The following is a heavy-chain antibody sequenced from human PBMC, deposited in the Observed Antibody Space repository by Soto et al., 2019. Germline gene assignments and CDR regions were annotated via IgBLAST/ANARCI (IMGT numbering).Heavy chain of an antibody. CDR2: ISGSGGST. D-gene: IGHD2-2*01. J-gene: IGHJ6*02. CDR3: AKQSSTSFYRPYYGMDV. CDR1: GFTFSSYA. Sequence: EVQLLESGGGLVQPGGSLRLSCAASGFTFSSYAMSWVRQAPGKGLEWVSAISGSGGSTYYADSVKGRFTISRDNSKNTLYLQMNSLRAEDTAVYYGAKQSSTSFYRPYYGMDVWGQGTTVTVSS. V-gene: IGHV3-23*01.